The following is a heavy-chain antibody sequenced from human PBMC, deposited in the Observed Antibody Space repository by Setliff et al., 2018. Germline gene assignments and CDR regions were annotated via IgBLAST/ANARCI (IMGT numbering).Heavy chain of an antibody. CDR2: ISSTSSTI. Sequence: GSLRLSCATSGFSFSGYGMNWVRQAPGKGLEWVSYISSTSSTIYYADSVKGRFTISRDSAKNSLYLQMNSLRAEDTAVYYCARVGIFGGGYFDFWGQGTLVTVSS. CDR3: ARVGIFGGGYFDF. CDR1: GFSFSGYG. V-gene: IGHV3-48*01. J-gene: IGHJ4*02. D-gene: IGHD3-3*01.